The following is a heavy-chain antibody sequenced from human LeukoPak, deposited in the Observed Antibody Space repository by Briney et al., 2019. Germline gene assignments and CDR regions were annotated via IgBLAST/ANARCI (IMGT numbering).Heavy chain of an antibody. CDR3: ARGGDYYGSGSYYPTPNYYYYYMDV. CDR1: GGSISSYY. Sequence: SETLSLTCTVSGGSISSYYWSWIRQPPGKGLEWIGYIYYSGSTNYNPSLKSRVTISVDTSKNQFSLKLSSVTAADTAVYYCARGGDYYGSGSYYPTPNYYYYYMDVWGKGTTVTVSS. D-gene: IGHD3-10*01. CDR2: IYYSGST. J-gene: IGHJ6*03. V-gene: IGHV4-59*12.